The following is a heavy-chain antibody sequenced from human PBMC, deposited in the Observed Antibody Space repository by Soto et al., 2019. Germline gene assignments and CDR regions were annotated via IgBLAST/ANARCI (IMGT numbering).Heavy chain of an antibody. D-gene: IGHD6-6*01. J-gene: IGHJ4*02. V-gene: IGHV3-53*02. CDR3: ARAREPEYSSSIFFDY. CDR2: IYSAGST. CDR1: GLTVSRTQ. Sequence: EVQLVETGGGLIQPGGSLRLSCAASGLTVSRTQMAWVRLVPGKGLQWVSVIYSAGSTYYTNAVKGRFTISRDISENKIYLDLSRVTGDDTAIYYCARAREPEYSSSIFFDYWGRGILVTVSS.